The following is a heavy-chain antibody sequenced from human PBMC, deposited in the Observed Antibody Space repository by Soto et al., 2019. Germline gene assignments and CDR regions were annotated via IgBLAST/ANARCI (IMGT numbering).Heavy chain of an antibody. Sequence: PGGSLRLSCAASGFPFSSYAMHWVRQAPGKGLEYVSVISSNGGSTYYANSVKGRFTISRDNSKNTLYLQMGSLRAEDIAVYYCARGSNAPHFDYWGQGTLVTVSS. J-gene: IGHJ4*02. CDR1: GFPFSSYA. CDR3: ARGSNAPHFDY. V-gene: IGHV3-64*01. CDR2: ISSNGGST. D-gene: IGHD2-2*01.